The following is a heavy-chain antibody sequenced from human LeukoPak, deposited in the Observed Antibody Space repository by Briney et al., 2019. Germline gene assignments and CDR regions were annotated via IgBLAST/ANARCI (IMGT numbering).Heavy chain of an antibody. CDR2: INPNSGGT. CDR3: ASEGSSSYDAFDI. J-gene: IGHJ3*02. V-gene: IGHV1-2*02. CDR1: GYTFTGYY. Sequence: ASVKVSCKASGYTFTGYYKHWVRQAPGQGLEWMGWINPNSGGTNYAQKFQGRVTMTRDTSISTAYMELGSLRSEDTAVYYCASEGSSSYDAFDIWGQGTMVTVSS. D-gene: IGHD6-6*01.